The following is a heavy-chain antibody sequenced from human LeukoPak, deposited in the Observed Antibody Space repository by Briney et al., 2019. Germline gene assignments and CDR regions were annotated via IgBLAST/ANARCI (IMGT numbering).Heavy chain of an antibody. Sequence: GGSLRLSCAAYGFTFSSYSMNWVRQAPGKGLEWVSSISSSSSYIYYADSVKGRFTISRDNAKNSLYLQMNSLRAEDTAVYYCARYYYDSSAQRDYFDYWGQGTLVTVSS. D-gene: IGHD3-22*01. J-gene: IGHJ4*02. V-gene: IGHV3-21*01. CDR2: ISSSSSYI. CDR1: GFTFSSYS. CDR3: ARYYYDSSAQRDYFDY.